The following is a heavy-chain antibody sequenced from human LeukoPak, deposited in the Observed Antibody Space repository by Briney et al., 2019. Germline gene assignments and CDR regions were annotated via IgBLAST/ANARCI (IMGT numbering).Heavy chain of an antibody. J-gene: IGHJ4*02. Sequence: GGSLRLSCAASGFTFSSYAMQWVRQAPGKGLEWVAVISYDGSNKYYADSVKGRFTISRDNSKNTPYLQMNSLRAEDTAVYYCARFASIAGDYWGQGTLVTVSS. D-gene: IGHD6-6*01. V-gene: IGHV3-30*04. CDR2: ISYDGSNK. CDR1: GFTFSSYA. CDR3: ARFASIAGDY.